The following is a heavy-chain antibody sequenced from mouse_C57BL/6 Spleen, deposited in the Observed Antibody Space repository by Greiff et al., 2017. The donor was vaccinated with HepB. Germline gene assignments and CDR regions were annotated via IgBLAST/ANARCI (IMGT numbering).Heavy chain of an antibody. CDR3: ARRGTTDRAMDY. CDR2: IYPGDGDT. J-gene: IGHJ4*01. D-gene: IGHD1-1*01. CDR1: GYAFSSYW. V-gene: IGHV1-80*01. Sequence: QVQLKESGAELVKPGASVKISCKASGYAFSSYWMNWVKQRPGKGLDWIGQIYPGDGDTNYNGKFKGKATLTADKSSSTAYMQLSSLTSEDSAVYFCARRGTTDRAMDYWGQGTSVTVSS.